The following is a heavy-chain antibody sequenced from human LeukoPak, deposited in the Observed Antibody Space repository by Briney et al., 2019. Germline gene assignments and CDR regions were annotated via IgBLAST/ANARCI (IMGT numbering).Heavy chain of an antibody. D-gene: IGHD1-7*01. CDR3: ARIRYNWNYYYYYYYMDV. J-gene: IGHJ6*03. Sequence: SETLSLTCTVSGGSISSYYWSWIRQPPGKGLEWIGYIYYSGSTNYNPSLKSRVTISVDTSKNQFSLKLSSVTAADTAVYYCARIRYNWNYYYYYYYMDVWGKGTTVTVSS. CDR2: IYYSGST. V-gene: IGHV4-59*01. CDR1: GGSISSYY.